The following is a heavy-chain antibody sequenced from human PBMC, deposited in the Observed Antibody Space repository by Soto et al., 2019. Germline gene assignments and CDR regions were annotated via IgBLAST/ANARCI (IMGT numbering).Heavy chain of an antibody. D-gene: IGHD2-2*02. Sequence: ASVKVSCKASGYTFTSYGISWVRQAPGQGLEWTGWISAYNGNTNYAQKLQGRVTMTTDTSTSTAYMELRSLRSDDTAVYYCAREGYCSSTSCYIAIYYYGMDVWGQGTTVTVSS. CDR1: GYTFTSYG. CDR3: AREGYCSSTSCYIAIYYYGMDV. CDR2: ISAYNGNT. V-gene: IGHV1-18*04. J-gene: IGHJ6*02.